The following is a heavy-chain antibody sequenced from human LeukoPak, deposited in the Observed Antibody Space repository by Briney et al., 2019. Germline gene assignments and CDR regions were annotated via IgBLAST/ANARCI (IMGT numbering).Heavy chain of an antibody. J-gene: IGHJ4*02. V-gene: IGHV3-21*01. CDR3: ARVSCGGDCYSYFDY. Sequence: GGSLRLSCAASGFTFSSHSMNWVRQAPGKGLEWVSSISSSSSYIYYADSVKGRFTISRDNAKNSLYLQMNSLRAGDTAVYYCARVSCGGDCYSYFDYWGQGTLVTVSS. CDR2: ISSSSSYI. D-gene: IGHD2-21*02. CDR1: GFTFSSHS.